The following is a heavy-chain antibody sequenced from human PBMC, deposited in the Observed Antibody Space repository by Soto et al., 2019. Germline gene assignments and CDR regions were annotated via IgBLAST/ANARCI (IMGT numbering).Heavy chain of an antibody. CDR3: ARWVYAFDC. Sequence: QVQLVESGGGVVQPGRSLRLSCAASGFTFSTYAMNWVRQAPGKGLEWVAAISYDASNKYYAGSVKGRFTISRDNYKNTLYLQMNSLRTEDTAMYYCARWVYAFDCWGQGTLVTVSS. V-gene: IGHV3-30-3*01. D-gene: IGHD6-13*01. CDR2: ISYDASNK. CDR1: GFTFSTYA. J-gene: IGHJ4*02.